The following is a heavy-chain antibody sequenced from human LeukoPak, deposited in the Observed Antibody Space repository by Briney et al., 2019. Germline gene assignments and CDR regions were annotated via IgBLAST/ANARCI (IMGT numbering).Heavy chain of an antibody. J-gene: IGHJ4*02. CDR3: ARDLRMGGPWRQFDY. V-gene: IGHV4-38-2*02. D-gene: IGHD3-16*01. Sequence: PGGSLRLSCTASGFIFNIYSMHWVRQAPGKGLEWIGSSYHSGGTDYNPSLKSRVTISVDTSKNQFSLQLNSLTAADTAVYYCARDLRMGGPWRQFDYWGQGTLVTVSS. CDR2: SYHSGGT. CDR1: GFIFNIYS.